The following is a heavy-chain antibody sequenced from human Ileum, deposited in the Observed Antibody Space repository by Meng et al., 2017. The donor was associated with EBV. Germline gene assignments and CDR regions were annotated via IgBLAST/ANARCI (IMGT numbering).Heavy chain of an antibody. J-gene: IGHJ4*02. V-gene: IGHV4-61*08. CDR2: MSYTGST. CDR3: ARERGGGDRGIQ. CDR1: NGSVSSYGYY. D-gene: IGHD2-21*02. Sequence: QGQRQESGPGLVKPSETLSLTRSGSNGSVSSYGYYWTWIRQPPGKGLEWIGYMSYTGSTNYKSTLKSRVTISVDKSKNQFSLKLSSVTAADTAVYYCARERGGGDRGIQWGQGTLVTVSS.